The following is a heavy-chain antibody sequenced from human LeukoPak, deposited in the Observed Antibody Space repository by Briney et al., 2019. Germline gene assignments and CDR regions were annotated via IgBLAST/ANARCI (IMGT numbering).Heavy chain of an antibody. D-gene: IGHD6-25*01. CDR1: GGSISSYY. CDR2: IYYSGST. J-gene: IGHJ6*03. CDR3: ARGGGLNYYYYYMDV. V-gene: IGHV4-59*01. Sequence: SETLSLTCTVSGGSISSYYWSWIRQPPGKGLEWIGYIYYSGSTNYKPSLKSRVTISVETSKNQFSLKLSSVTAADTAVYHCARGGGLNYYYYYMDVWGKGTTVTVSS.